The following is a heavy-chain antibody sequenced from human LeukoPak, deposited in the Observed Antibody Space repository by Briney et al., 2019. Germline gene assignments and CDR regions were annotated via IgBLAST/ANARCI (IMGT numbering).Heavy chain of an antibody. CDR3: ARDPPREYCSSTSCSGREDYYYYMDA. CDR1: GGSISSYY. V-gene: IGHV4-4*07. CDR2: IYTSGST. D-gene: IGHD2-2*01. Sequence: SETLSLTCTVSGGSISSYYWSWIRQPAGKGLEWIGRIYTSGSTNYNPSLKSRVTMSVDTSKNQFSLKLSSVTAADTAVYYCARDPPREYCSSTSCSGREDYYYYMDAWGKGTTVTVSS. J-gene: IGHJ6*03.